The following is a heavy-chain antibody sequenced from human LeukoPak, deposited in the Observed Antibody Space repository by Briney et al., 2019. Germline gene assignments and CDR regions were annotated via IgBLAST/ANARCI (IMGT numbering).Heavy chain of an antibody. CDR3: ARDCSSTSCYGMSYYYYMDV. V-gene: IGHV1-8*01. CDR1: GYPFTSYD. D-gene: IGHD2-2*01. Sequence: ASVKVSCKASGYPFTSYDIHWVRQPTGQGLEWMGWMNPNRGNTGYAQKFQGRVTMTRNTYIRTAYMELSSLRSEDTAVYYCARDCSSTSCYGMSYYYYMDVWGKGTTVTVSS. J-gene: IGHJ6*03. CDR2: MNPNRGNT.